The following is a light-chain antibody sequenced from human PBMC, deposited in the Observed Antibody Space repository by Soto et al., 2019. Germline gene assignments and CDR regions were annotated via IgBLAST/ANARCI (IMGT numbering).Light chain of an antibody. CDR2: SNS. V-gene: IGLV1-44*01. CDR3: AGWDDSLYV. CDR1: SSNSGFNT. Sequence: QYVLTQPPSASGTPGQRVTMSCSASSSNSGFNTVNWYQQFPGTAPRLLIYSNSHRPSGVPVRFSGSKSGTSASLAISGLQSEDEAEYYCAGWDDSLYVFGTGTKVTVL. J-gene: IGLJ1*01.